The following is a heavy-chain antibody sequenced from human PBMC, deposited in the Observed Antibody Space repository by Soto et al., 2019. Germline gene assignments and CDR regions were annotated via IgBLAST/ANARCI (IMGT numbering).Heavy chain of an antibody. CDR2: ISYDGSNK. V-gene: IGHV3-30-3*01. D-gene: IGHD1-20*01. J-gene: IGHJ4*02. CDR1: GFTFSSYA. Sequence: QVQLVESGGGVVQPGRSLRLSCAASGFTFSSYAMHWVRQAPGKGLEWVAVISYDGSNKYYADSVKGRFTISRDNSKNTLYLQMNSLRAEDMAVYYCARDLGGNWSYFDYWGQGTLVTVSS. CDR3: ARDLGGNWSYFDY.